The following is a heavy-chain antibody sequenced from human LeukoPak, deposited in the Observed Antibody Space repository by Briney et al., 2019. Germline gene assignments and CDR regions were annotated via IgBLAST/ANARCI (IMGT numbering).Heavy chain of an antibody. V-gene: IGHV4-4*02. D-gene: IGHD6-13*01. CDR2: IYHSGST. Sequence: SETLSLTCAVSGGSISSSNWWGWVRQPPGKGLEWIGEIYHSGSTNYNPSLKSRVTISVDKSKNQFSLKLSSVTAADTAVYYCARDRAYSSSWSIDYWGQGTLVTVSS. CDR3: ARDRAYSSSWSIDY. J-gene: IGHJ4*02. CDR1: GGSISSSNW.